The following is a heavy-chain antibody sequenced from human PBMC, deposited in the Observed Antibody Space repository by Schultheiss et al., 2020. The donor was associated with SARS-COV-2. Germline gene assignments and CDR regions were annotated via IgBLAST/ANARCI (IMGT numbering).Heavy chain of an antibody. CDR1: GGSFSGYY. J-gene: IGHJ5*02. CDR2: IYYSGST. D-gene: IGHD4-17*01. CDR3: ARDDYGENWFDP. V-gene: IGHV4-34*01. Sequence: SETLSLTCAVYGGSFSGYYWGWIRQPPGKGLEWIGSIYYSGSTYYNPSLKSRVTISVDTSKNQFSLKLSSVTAADTAVYYCARDDYGENWFDPWGQGTLVTVSS.